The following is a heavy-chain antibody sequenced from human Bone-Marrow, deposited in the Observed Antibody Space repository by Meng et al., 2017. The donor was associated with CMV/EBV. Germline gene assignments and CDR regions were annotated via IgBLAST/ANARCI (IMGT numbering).Heavy chain of an antibody. D-gene: IGHD6-13*01. CDR1: GGSFSGYY. Sequence: SETLSLTCAVYGGSFSGYYWSWIRQPPGKGLEWIGEINHSGSTNYNPSLKSRVTISVDTSKNQFSLKLSSVTAADTAVYYCARGIAAAGPRDWFDPWGQGTLVTGSS. J-gene: IGHJ5*02. V-gene: IGHV4-34*01. CDR2: INHSGST. CDR3: ARGIAAAGPRDWFDP.